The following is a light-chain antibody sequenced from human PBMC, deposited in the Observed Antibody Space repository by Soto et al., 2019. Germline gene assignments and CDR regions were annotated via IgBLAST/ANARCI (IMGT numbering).Light chain of an antibody. CDR3: CSYAGGGTSRV. V-gene: IGLV2-23*01. CDR2: EAT. CDR1: SSDVGCCNL. Sequence: QSVLTQPASMSGSPGQSITISFTGTSSDVGCCNLVSWFHQHPDKAPTVRIFEATQRPSGVSHRFSGSRSGNTASLTISGLQAEYEDDYYCCSYAGGGTSRVFGTGTKLTVL. J-gene: IGLJ1*01.